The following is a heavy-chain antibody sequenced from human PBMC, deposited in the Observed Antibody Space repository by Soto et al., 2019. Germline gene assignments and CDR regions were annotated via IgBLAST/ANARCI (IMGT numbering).Heavy chain of an antibody. CDR1: GGSISSGHNY. D-gene: IGHD3-10*01. CDR3: ARDRGYYFDY. Sequence: QMQVQESGPGLVKPSQTLSLTCTVSGGSISSGHNYWSWIRQPPGKGLEWIGYMYYSGKTYYNPSLKSRLTISEDTSKNQFSLKLSSVTAADTAVYYCARDRGYYFDYWGQGTLVTVSS. CDR2: MYYSGKT. V-gene: IGHV4-30-4*01. J-gene: IGHJ4*02.